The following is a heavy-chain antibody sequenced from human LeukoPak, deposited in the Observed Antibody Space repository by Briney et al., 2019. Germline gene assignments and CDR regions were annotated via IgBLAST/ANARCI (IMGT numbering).Heavy chain of an antibody. Sequence: GGSLRLSCAASGFTVSSNYINWVRQAPGKGLEWVSLIYSGGTTYYADSVKGRFTISRDNSKNTVHLQMDNLRAEDTAMYFCARRLYIVRGAFDIWGQGTMVTVSS. CDR1: GFTVSSNY. D-gene: IGHD2/OR15-2a*01. CDR3: ARRLYIVRGAFDI. J-gene: IGHJ3*02. CDR2: IYSGGTT. V-gene: IGHV3-53*01.